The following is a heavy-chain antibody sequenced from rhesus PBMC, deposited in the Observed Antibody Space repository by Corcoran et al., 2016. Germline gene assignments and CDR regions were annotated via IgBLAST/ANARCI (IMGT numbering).Heavy chain of an antibody. D-gene: IGHD5-24*01. CDR3: AREGTVSYFDH. V-gene: IGHV4S9*01. Sequence: QVQLQESGPGLVKPSETLSLTCAVSGGPISDNYYWNWIRPPPGQGLEWIGNIYGSSGSTYYNPSLKSRVTISKDTSKNQFSLKLSSVTAADTAVYFCAREGTVSYFDHWGQGVLVTVSS. CDR1: GGPISDNYY. CDR2: IYGSSGST. J-gene: IGHJ4*01.